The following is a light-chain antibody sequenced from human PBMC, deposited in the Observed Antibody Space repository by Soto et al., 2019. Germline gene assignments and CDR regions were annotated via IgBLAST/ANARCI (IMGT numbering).Light chain of an antibody. CDR3: QQFYDLPIT. CDR2: DAS. J-gene: IGKJ5*01. Sequence: DIQMTQSPSALSASVGDRVTLPCQASQDISDVLNWYQQQPGKAPKVLIYDASKLQTGVPSRFIGRSSGKDCTFTISSLQPDDSGTYYCQQFYDLPITLGQGTRLEI. V-gene: IGKV1-33*01. CDR1: QDISDV.